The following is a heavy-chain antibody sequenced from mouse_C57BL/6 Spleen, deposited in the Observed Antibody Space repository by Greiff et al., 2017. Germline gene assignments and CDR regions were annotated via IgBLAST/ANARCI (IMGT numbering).Heavy chain of an antibody. Sequence: EVMLVESGGGLVKPGGSLKLSCAASGFTFSSYTMSWVRQTPEKRLEWVATISGGGGNTYYPDSVKGRFTISRDNAKNTLYLQMSSLRSEDTALYYCARAGYGSSYWYFDVWGTGTTVTVSS. J-gene: IGHJ1*03. V-gene: IGHV5-9*01. CDR1: GFTFSSYT. CDR3: ARAGYGSSYWYFDV. D-gene: IGHD1-1*01. CDR2: ISGGGGNT.